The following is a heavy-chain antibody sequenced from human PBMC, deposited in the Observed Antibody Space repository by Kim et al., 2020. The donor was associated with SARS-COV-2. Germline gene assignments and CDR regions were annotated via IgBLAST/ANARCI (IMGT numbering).Heavy chain of an antibody. Sequence: SETLSLTCTVSGGSISSYYWSWIRQPPGKRLEWIGYISYSGSTNYNPSLKSRVTMSVDTSKNQFSLNLSSVTAADTAVYYCASHYYYYTMDFWGQGTTVT. CDR3: ASHYYYYTMDF. CDR1: GGSISSYY. CDR2: ISYSGST. J-gene: IGHJ6*02. V-gene: IGHV4-59*01.